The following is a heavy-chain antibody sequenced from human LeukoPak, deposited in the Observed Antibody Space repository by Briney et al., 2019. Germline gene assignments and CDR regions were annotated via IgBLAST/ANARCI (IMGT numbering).Heavy chain of an antibody. Sequence: ASVKVSCKASGCTFTGYYLHWVRQAPGQGLEWMGRINPNSGGTNYAQTFQGRVTMTRDTSISTAYMELSRLRSDDTAVYYCARDRTMVRGEVPNWFDPWGQGTLVTVSS. D-gene: IGHD3-10*01. CDR1: GCTFTGYY. J-gene: IGHJ5*02. V-gene: IGHV1-2*06. CDR2: INPNSGGT. CDR3: ARDRTMVRGEVPNWFDP.